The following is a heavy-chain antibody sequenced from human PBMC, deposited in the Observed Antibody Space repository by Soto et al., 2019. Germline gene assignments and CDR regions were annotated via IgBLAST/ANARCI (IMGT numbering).Heavy chain of an antibody. CDR3: ARTDRDFYGRDV. J-gene: IGHJ6*02. CDR2: ISAAGDP. Sequence: EVPLVESGGGLVQPGGSLRLSCEASGFTFRNYDMHWVRQGTGKGLEWVSGISAAGDPDYADSVEGRFTISRENAQNSFFLQMNSLRVGDTAVYYCARTDRDFYGRDVWGQGTTVIVSS. V-gene: IGHV3-13*05. CDR1: GFTFRNYD.